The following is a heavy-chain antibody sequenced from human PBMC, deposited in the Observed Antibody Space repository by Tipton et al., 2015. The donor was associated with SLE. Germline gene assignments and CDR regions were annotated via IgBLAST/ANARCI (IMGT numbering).Heavy chain of an antibody. Sequence: TLSLTCSVSGGSISNYYWTWIRQPPGKGLEWIGYIYYSGGTNYNPSLKSRVTISVDTSKNQISLKLNSVTAADTAVYYCARSYYDYWSASVRGYFDYWGQGTLVTVSS. D-gene: IGHD3-3*01. CDR1: GGSISNYY. CDR3: ARSYYDYWSASVRGYFDY. J-gene: IGHJ4*02. CDR2: IYYSGGT. V-gene: IGHV4-59*01.